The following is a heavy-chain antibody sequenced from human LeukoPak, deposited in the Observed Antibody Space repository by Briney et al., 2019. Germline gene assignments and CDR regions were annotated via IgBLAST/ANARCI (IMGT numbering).Heavy chain of an antibody. CDR2: IYGSTYT. V-gene: IGHV3-53*01. CDR1: GFTVSSNY. J-gene: IGHJ6*02. D-gene: IGHD3-10*01. Sequence: GGSLRLSCAASGFTVSSNYMSWVRQAPGKGLEWVSVIYGSTYTYYADSVKGRFTISRDNSKNTLFLRMNSLRADDTAIYYCARDRRGYYGYGMDVWGQGTTVTVSS. CDR3: ARDRRGYYGYGMDV.